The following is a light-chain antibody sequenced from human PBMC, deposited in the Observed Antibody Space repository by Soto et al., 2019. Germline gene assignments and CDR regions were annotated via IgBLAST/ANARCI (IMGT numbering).Light chain of an antibody. J-gene: IGLJ3*02. CDR3: QTWGTGIWV. Sequence: QSVLTQSPSASASLGASVKLTCTLSSGHSSYAIAWHQQQPEKGTRYLMKLNSDGSHSKGDGIPDRFSGSSSGAERYLTISSLQSEDEAEYYCQTWGTGIWVFGGGTQLTVL. CDR1: SGHSSYA. V-gene: IGLV4-69*01. CDR2: LNSDGSH.